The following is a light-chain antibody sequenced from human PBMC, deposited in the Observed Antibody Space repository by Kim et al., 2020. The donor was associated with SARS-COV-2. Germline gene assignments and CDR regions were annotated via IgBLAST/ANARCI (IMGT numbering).Light chain of an antibody. V-gene: IGKV3-20*01. CDR3: QQYGSSPPWT. J-gene: IGKJ1*01. CDR2: GAS. CDR1: QSVSSTY. Sequence: PGERATLACRASQSVSSTYLAWYQQKPGQAPRLLIFGASTRATGIPDRFSGSGSGTDFTLTISRLEPEDFAVYYCQQYGSSPPWTFGQGTKVDIK.